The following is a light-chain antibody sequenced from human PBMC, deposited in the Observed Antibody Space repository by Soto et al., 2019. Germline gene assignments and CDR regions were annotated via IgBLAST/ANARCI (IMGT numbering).Light chain of an antibody. Sequence: QSVLTQPASVSGSPGQSITISCTGTSSDVGTYNLVSWYQQHPGKAPKLMIYEGGKRPSGVSNRFSGSKSGNTASLTISGLQAEDEADYYCCSYAGSSTVIFGGGTKLTVL. J-gene: IGLJ2*01. CDR2: EGG. V-gene: IGLV2-23*01. CDR3: CSYAGSSTVI. CDR1: SSDVGTYNL.